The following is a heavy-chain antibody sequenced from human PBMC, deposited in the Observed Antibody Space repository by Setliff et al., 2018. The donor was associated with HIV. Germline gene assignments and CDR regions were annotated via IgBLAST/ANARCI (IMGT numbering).Heavy chain of an antibody. CDR2: VYSNGET. Sequence: SETLSLTCTVSGDSISRYSWNWIRQPPGKGLEWIGYVYSNGETYYNPSLKSRVTMSTDTSKNQFSLNLNSATAADTAVYFCARRALQDSTITSSNWFDSWGQGTLVTVS. V-gene: IGHV4-4*09. CDR1: GDSISRYS. D-gene: IGHD2-2*01. CDR3: ARRALQDSTITSSNWFDS. J-gene: IGHJ5*01.